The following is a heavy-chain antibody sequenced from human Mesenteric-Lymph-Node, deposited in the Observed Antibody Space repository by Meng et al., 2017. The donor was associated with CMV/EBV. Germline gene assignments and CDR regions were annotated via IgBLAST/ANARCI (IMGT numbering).Heavy chain of an antibody. V-gene: IGHV4-31*03. Sequence: CPVSGGSISSGGYYWSWIRQHPGKGLEWIGYIYYSGSTYYNPSLKSRVTISVDTSKNQFSLKLSSVTAADTAVYYCAFYQLLARWFDPWGQGTLVTVSS. CDR3: AFYQLLARWFDP. CDR2: IYYSGST. D-gene: IGHD2-2*01. CDR1: GGSISSGGYY. J-gene: IGHJ5*02.